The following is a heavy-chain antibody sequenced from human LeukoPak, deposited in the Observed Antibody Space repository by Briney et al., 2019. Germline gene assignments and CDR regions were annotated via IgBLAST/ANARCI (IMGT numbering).Heavy chain of an antibody. CDR2: ISGDGGST. J-gene: IGHJ3*02. CDR1: GFTFSSYN. D-gene: IGHD5-24*01. Sequence: GGSLRLSCAASGFTFSSYNMNWVRQAPGKGLEWVSLISGDGGSTYYVDSVKGRFTISRDNSKNSLYLQMNSLRTADTALYYCAKGAGYINGDASDIWGQGTMVTVSS. V-gene: IGHV3-43*02. CDR3: AKGAGYINGDASDI.